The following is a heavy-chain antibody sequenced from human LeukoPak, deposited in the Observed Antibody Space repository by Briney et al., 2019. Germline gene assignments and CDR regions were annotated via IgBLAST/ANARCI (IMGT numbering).Heavy chain of an antibody. D-gene: IGHD4-11*01. CDR1: GGTFSSYA. Sequence: ASVKVSCKASGGTFSSYAISWVRQAPGQGLEWMGIINPSGGSTSYAQKFQGRVTMTRDTSTSTVYMELSSLRSEDTAVYYCAREVTVTTSGWFDPWGQGTLVTVSS. V-gene: IGHV1-46*01. CDR2: INPSGGST. CDR3: AREVTVTTSGWFDP. J-gene: IGHJ5*02.